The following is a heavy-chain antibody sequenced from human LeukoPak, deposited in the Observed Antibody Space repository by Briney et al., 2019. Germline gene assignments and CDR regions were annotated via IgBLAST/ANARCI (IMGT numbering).Heavy chain of an antibody. J-gene: IGHJ4*02. CDR3: ARERVHCGGDCLDY. CDR2: IYNNGESI. D-gene: IGHD2-21*01. CDR1: GFTFNSYE. Sequence: GGSLRLSCAASGFTFNSYEMNWVRQAPGKGLEWLSYIYNNGESIFYADSVKGRFTISRDNAKNSLYLQMSSLRAEDTAVYYCARERVHCGGDCLDYWGQGTLVTVSS. V-gene: IGHV3-48*03.